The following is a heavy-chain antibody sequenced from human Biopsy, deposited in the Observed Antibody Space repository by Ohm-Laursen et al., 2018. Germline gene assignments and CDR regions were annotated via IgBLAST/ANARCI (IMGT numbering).Heavy chain of an antibody. D-gene: IGHD3-3*01. CDR1: GGSIISYY. Sequence: TLSLTCTVSGGSIISYYWIWTRQTPGKGLEWIGHGYNCGITSINPSLKSRVTISKDTFKNQFPLQLSSVTAADAAVYYCARTPRDSFWSGSYKRVLWFDPGGQGTLVTVSA. J-gene: IGHJ5*02. CDR2: GYNCGIT. V-gene: IGHV4-59*12. CDR3: ARTPRDSFWSGSYKRVLWFDP.